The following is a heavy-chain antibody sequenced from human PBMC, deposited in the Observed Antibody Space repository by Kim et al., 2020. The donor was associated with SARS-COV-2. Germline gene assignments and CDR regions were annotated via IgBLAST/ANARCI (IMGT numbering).Heavy chain of an antibody. CDR1: GFTFSDYY. D-gene: IGHD3-16*01. Sequence: GGSLRLSCAASGFTFSDYYMSWIRQAPGKGLEWVSHISDTSSYTRYTDVVKGRFTISRDNAKNSLSLQMNSLRAEDTAVYYCARYSVLTINSYYGLDVWGQGTTVTVSS. CDR2: ISDTSSYT. V-gene: IGHV3-11*06. J-gene: IGHJ6*02. CDR3: ARYSVLTINSYYGLDV.